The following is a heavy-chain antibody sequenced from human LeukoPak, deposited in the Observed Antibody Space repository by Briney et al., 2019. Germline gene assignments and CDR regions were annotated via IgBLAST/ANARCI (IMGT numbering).Heavy chain of an antibody. CDR3: AKDIAVRAGYCSGGSCFDAFDI. Sequence: PGGSLRLSCAASGFTFDDYAMHWVWQAPGKGLEWVSGISWNSGSIGYADSVKGRFAIPRDNAKNSLYLQMNSLRAEDTALYYCAKDIAVRAGYCSGGSCFDAFDIWGQGTMVTVSS. CDR2: ISWNSGSI. D-gene: IGHD2-15*01. J-gene: IGHJ3*02. CDR1: GFTFDDYA. V-gene: IGHV3-9*01.